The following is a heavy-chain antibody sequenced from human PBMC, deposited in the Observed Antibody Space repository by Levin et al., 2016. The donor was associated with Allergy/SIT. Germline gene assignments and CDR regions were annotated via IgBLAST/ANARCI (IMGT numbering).Heavy chain of an antibody. Sequence: WIRQPPGKGLEWVGFIRSKAYGGTTEYAASVKGRFTISRDDSKSIAYLQMNSLKTEDTAVYYCTRYYYDSSGYYNDAFDIWGQGTMVTVSS. J-gene: IGHJ3*02. D-gene: IGHD3-22*01. CDR2: IRSKAYGGTT. V-gene: IGHV3-49*02. CDR3: TRYYYDSSGYYNDAFDI.